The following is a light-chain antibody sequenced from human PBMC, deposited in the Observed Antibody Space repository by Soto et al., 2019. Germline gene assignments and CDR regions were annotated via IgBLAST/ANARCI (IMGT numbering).Light chain of an antibody. CDR1: SSDVGGYNY. CDR3: SSYTSRSTLV. Sequence: QSVLTHPASVTGSPGQSSTISCTGTSSDVGGYNYVSWYQQHPGKAPKLMIYDVSNRPSGVSNRFSGSKSGNTASLTISGLQAEDEADYYCSSYTSRSTLVFGTGTKVTVL. V-gene: IGLV2-14*01. CDR2: DVS. J-gene: IGLJ1*01.